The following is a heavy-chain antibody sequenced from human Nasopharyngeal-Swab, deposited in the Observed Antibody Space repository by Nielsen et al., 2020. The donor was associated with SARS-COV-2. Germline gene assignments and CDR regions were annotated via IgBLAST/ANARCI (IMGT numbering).Heavy chain of an antibody. J-gene: IGHJ4*02. Sequence: GESLKISCVASGVIFSKYWMHWVRQAPGKGLVWVSRVNQDGSRTDYADSVRGRFTITRDNAKNTLYLQMNSLRVEDTAVYYCVKHQGSSSDQWGQGTLVTVSS. CDR3: VKHQGSSSDQ. CDR2: VNQDGSRT. V-gene: IGHV3-74*01. CDR1: GVIFSKYW.